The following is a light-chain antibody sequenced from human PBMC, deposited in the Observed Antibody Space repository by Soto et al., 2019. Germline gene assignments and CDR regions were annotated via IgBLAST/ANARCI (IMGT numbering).Light chain of an antibody. CDR1: SSDVGSYNY. V-gene: IGLV2-14*01. CDR3: SSYTTRTTLYV. CDR2: EVS. Sequence: QSVLTQPASVSGSPGQSITVSCTGTSSDVGSYNYVSWYQLHPGKAPKLMIYEVSNRPSGVSNRFSGSKSGDTASLTISGLQAEDEADYYCSSYTTRTTLYVFXTGTKLTVL. J-gene: IGLJ1*01.